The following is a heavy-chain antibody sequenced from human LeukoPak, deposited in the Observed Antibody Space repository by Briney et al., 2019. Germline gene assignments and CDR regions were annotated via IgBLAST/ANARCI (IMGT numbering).Heavy chain of an antibody. D-gene: IGHD3-22*01. Sequence: LETLSLTCTASGYSISSSYYWSWIRQPPGKGLEWIGYIYYSGSTNYNPSLKSRVTISVDTSKNQFSLKLSSVTAADTAVYYCARGYYYDSSGHPDAFDIWGQGTMVTVSS. CDR1: GYSISSSYY. V-gene: IGHV4-61*01. CDR2: IYYSGST. J-gene: IGHJ3*02. CDR3: ARGYYYDSSGHPDAFDI.